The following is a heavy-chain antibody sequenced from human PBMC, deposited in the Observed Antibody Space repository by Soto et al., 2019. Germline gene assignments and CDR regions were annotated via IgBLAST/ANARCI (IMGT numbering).Heavy chain of an antibody. CDR1: GDSISSYY. V-gene: IGHV4-59*01. CDR2: IYYSGIT. Sequence: SETLSLTCTVSGDSISSYYWSWIRQPPGKGLEWIGYIYYSGITNYNPSLKSRVTISVDTSKNQFSLKLSSVTAADTAVYYCARYKSNYYYGMDVWGQGTTVTVSS. J-gene: IGHJ6*02. D-gene: IGHD1-20*01. CDR3: ARYKSNYYYGMDV.